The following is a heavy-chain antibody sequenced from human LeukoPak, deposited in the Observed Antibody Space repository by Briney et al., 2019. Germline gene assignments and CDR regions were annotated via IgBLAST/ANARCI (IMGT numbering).Heavy chain of an antibody. V-gene: IGHV3-23*01. CDR1: GFTFSSYA. CDR3: ANSFYCSGGSCYDDY. Sequence: PGGSLRLSCAASGFTFSSYAMSWVRQAPGKGLEWVSAISGSGGSTYYADSVKGRFTISRDNSKNTLYLQMNSLRAEDTAVYYCANSFYCSGGSCYDDYWGQGTLDTVSS. J-gene: IGHJ4*02. D-gene: IGHD2-15*01. CDR2: ISGSGGST.